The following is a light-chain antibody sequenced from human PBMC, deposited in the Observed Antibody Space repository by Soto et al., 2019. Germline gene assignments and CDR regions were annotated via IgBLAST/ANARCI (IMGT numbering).Light chain of an antibody. CDR1: QTLSSRH. J-gene: IGKJ1*01. Sequence: VLTQSPGTLSLSPGERATLSCRASQTLSSRHLAWYQQKPGQAPRLRIYGSSSRATDIPDRFSGSGSGTDFTLTISTLEPEDFAIYYCQQYGYSRTFGQGTKVDIK. CDR3: QQYGYSRT. V-gene: IGKV3-20*01. CDR2: GSS.